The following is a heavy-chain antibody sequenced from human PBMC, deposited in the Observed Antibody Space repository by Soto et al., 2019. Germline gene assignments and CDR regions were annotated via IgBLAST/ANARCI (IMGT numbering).Heavy chain of an antibody. CDR1: GGSIRSYY. J-gene: IGHJ6*02. Sequence: PSETLSLTCTFSGGSIRSYYWTWIRQPPGKGLEWIGYIYYSGSTSYNPSLKSRVTISVDTSKNQFSLKLSSVTAADTAVYYCARDPRFRGFYGMDVWGQGTTVTVSS. D-gene: IGHD3-10*01. CDR3: ARDPRFRGFYGMDV. V-gene: IGHV4-59*12. CDR2: IYYSGST.